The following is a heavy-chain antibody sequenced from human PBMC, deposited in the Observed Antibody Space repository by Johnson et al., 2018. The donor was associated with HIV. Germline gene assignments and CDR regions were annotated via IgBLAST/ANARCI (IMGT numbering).Heavy chain of an antibody. Sequence: QVQLVESGGGVVRPGKSLRLSCAASGFTFNNYAMHWVRQAPGKGLEWVAVMSYDGSNKYYADSVKGRFTISRDNSQNKLYLQTNSLRAEDTAVYYCARGGIAARIDAFDIWGQGTMVTVSS. CDR2: MSYDGSNK. D-gene: IGHD6-6*01. CDR1: GFTFNNYA. J-gene: IGHJ3*02. V-gene: IGHV3-30*04. CDR3: ARGGIAARIDAFDI.